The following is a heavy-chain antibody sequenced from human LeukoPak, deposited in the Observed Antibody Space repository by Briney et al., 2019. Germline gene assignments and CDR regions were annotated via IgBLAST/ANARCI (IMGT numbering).Heavy chain of an antibody. D-gene: IGHD5-18*01. CDR2: IYYSGCT. J-gene: IGHJ4*02. V-gene: IGHV4-59*01. CDR3: ARVSSGYSYGHFDY. CDR1: GGSISSYY. Sequence: SETLSLTCTVSGGSISSYYWSWIRQPPGKGLEWIGYIYYSGCTNYNPSLKSRVTISVDMSKNQFSLKLSSLTVAYKDVYYCARVSSGYSYGHFDYWGQGTLVTVSS.